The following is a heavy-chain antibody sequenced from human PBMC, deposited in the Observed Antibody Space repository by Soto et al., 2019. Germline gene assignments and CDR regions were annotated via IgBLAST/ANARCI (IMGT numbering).Heavy chain of an antibody. CDR1: GFSFITYS. J-gene: IGHJ3*01. V-gene: IGHV3-21*01. Sequence: EVQLVESGGGLVKPGGSLRLSCAASGFSFITYSMNWVRQAPGKGLEWVSSISSGSSYIFYADSMRGRFTISRDNAENSLYLQMNSLRAEDTAVYYCARDRNAGYNGDLKSDALDLWGQGTMVTVS. CDR3: ARDRNAGYNGDLKSDALDL. CDR2: ISSGSSYI. D-gene: IGHD4-17*01.